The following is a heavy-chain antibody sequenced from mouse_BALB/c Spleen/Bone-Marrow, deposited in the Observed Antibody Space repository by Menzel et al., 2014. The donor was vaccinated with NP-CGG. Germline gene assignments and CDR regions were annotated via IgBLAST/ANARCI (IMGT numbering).Heavy chain of an antibody. J-gene: IGHJ4*01. Sequence: QVHVKQSGAELVRPGASVKLSCKALGYTFTDYEMHWVKQTPEHGLEWIGAIHPGSGGTAYNQKFKGKATLTADKSSSTAYMELSSLTSEDSTVYYWTRGGLRHYAMDYWGQGTSVTVSS. D-gene: IGHD2-4*01. V-gene: IGHV1-15*01. CDR3: TRGGLRHYAMDY. CDR1: GYTFTDYE. CDR2: IHPGSGGT.